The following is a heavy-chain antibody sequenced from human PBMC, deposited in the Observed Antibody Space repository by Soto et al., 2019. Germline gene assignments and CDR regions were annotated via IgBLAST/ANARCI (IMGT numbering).Heavy chain of an antibody. CDR1: GFTFDDYA. CDR2: ISWNSGSI. CDR3: AKDSRSVATTFDY. Sequence: EVQLVESGGGLVQPGRSLRLSCAASGFTFDDYAMHWVRQAPGKGLEWVSGISWNSGSIGYADSVKGRFTISRDNAKNSLYLLMNRLRAEDTALYYCAKDSRSVATTFDYWGQGTLVTVFS. D-gene: IGHD5-12*01. J-gene: IGHJ4*02. V-gene: IGHV3-9*01.